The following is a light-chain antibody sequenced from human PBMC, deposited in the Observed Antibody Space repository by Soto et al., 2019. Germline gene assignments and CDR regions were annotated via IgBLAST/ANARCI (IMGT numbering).Light chain of an antibody. V-gene: IGLV2-11*01. CDR3: CSYAGIPRYV. Sequence: QSALTQPRSVSGSPGQSVTISCTGTSSDVGGYNYVSWYQQHPGKAPKVMIYDVSERPSGVPDRFSGSKSGNTASLTISGLQAEDVADYYCCSYAGIPRYVLGTGTNLTVL. J-gene: IGLJ1*01. CDR1: SSDVGGYNY. CDR2: DVS.